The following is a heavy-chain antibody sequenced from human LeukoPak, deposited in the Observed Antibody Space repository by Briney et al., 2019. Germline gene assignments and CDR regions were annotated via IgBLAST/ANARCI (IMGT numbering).Heavy chain of an antibody. CDR2: INHSGST. CDR3: ATLTGYSSTSDDH. J-gene: IGHJ4*02. V-gene: IGHV4-34*01. D-gene: IGHD6-13*01. Sequence: PSETLSLTCAVYGGSFSGYYWSWIRQPPGKGLEWIGEINHSGSTNYNPSLKSRVTISVDTSKNQFSLKLSSVTAADTAVYYCATLTGYSSTSDDHWGQGTLVTVSS. CDR1: GGSFSGYY.